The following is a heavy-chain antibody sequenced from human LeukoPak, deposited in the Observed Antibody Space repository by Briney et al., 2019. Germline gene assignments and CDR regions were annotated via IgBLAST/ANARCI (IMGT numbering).Heavy chain of an antibody. Sequence: SETLSLTCTVSGYSISSGYYWGWIRQPPGKGLEWIGSIYHSGSTYYNPSLKSRVTISVDTSKNQFSLQLSSVTAADTAVYYCARHERCSSINCIYNWFDPWGQGTLVIVSS. D-gene: IGHD2-2*01. CDR1: GYSISSGYY. CDR3: ARHERCSSINCIYNWFDP. V-gene: IGHV4-38-2*02. J-gene: IGHJ5*02. CDR2: IYHSGST.